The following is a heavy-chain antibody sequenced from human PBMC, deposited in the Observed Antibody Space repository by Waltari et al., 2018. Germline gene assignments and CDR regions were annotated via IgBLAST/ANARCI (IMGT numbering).Heavy chain of an antibody. CDR3: ATDRDGSNWSGPRLHY. Sequence: EVHLVQSGGGLVQPGGSLSLSCLASAFRFANYWLTWFRQAPGKGVEGVGNINQDGSEKNYVDSMKGRVTMSRDNTKNSLYLQMDSLRAEDSAVYYCATDRDGSNWSGPRLHYWGQGTLVTVSS. D-gene: IGHD6-13*01. CDR1: AFRFANYW. CDR2: INQDGSEK. J-gene: IGHJ4*02. V-gene: IGHV3-7*03.